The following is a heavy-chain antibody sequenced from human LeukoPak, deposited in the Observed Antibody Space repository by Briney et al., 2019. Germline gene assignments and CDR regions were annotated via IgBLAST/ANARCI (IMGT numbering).Heavy chain of an antibody. D-gene: IGHD3-22*01. CDR1: GYTFTSYG. CDR2: ISAYNGDT. V-gene: IGHV1-18*01. J-gene: IGHJ4*02. Sequence: ASVKVSCKAFGYTFTSYGISWGRQAPGQGLEWMGWISAYNGDTNYAQKLQGRVTMTTDTSTSTAYMELRSLRSDDTAAYYCARDSPYYYDSSGYQFEYWGQGTLVTVSS. CDR3: ARDSPYYYDSSGYQFEY.